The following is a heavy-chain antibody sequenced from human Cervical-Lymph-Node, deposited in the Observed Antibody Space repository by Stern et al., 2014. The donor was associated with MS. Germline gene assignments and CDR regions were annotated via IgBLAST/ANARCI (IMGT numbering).Heavy chain of an antibody. J-gene: IGHJ4*02. D-gene: IGHD3-16*01. V-gene: IGHV3-30-3*01. CDR3: ATQIWFDY. Sequence: VQLVESGGGVVQPGRSLRLSCAVSGFNFSHYAMHWVRPAPGKGLEWVAAVSSEGNNKYHADSVKGRFTISRDNSKNTVYLQMNSLRDDDTAVYYCATQIWFDYWGQGTLVTVSS. CDR1: GFNFSHYA. CDR2: VSSEGNNK.